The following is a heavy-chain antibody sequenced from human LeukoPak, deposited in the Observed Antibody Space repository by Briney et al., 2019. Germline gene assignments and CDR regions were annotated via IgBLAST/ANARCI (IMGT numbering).Heavy chain of an antibody. CDR2: IKQDGSEK. J-gene: IGHJ3*01. CDR3: AREGVNSPDDTFDV. V-gene: IGHV3-7*01. CDR1: GFTFSSYW. D-gene: IGHD3-3*01. Sequence: GGSLRLSCTASGFTFSSYWMSWVRQAPGKGLEWVANIKQDGSEKDYVDSVKGRFTISRDNAKNSLYLQMNSLRAEDTAVYYCAREGVNSPDDTFDVWGQGTMVTVSS.